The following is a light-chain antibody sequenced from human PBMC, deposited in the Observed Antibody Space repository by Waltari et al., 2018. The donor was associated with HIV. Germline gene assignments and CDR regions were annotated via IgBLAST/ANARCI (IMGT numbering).Light chain of an antibody. CDR2: GVY. V-gene: IGLV2-14*01. J-gene: IGLJ2*01. CDR1: TRDIGIFDS. Sequence: QSALTQPASVSGSPGQSITISCAGTTRDIGIFDSVSWYQQHPRRAPQLMIFGVYSRPSGVSSRFSGSKSGNTASLTISGLQAEDEANYYCCSYTAIHTLIFGGGTKLTVL. CDR3: CSYTAIHTLI.